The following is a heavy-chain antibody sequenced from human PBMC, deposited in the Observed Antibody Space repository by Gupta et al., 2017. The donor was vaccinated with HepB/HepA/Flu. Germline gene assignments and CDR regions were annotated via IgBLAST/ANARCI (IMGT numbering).Heavy chain of an antibody. J-gene: IGHJ4*02. CDR2: IYYSGTT. D-gene: IGHD3-10*01. Sequence: QVQLQESGPGLVKTSETLSLTCTVSGCSISSYYWIWIRQPPGKGMEWIGWIYYSGTTNYSPYLKSRVTISVDTSKNQCSLKLTSVTAAETAVYYCARGSWNYYNVVFDYWGQGTLVTVSS. CDR1: GCSISSYY. V-gene: IGHV4-59*01. CDR3: ARGSWNYYNVVFDY.